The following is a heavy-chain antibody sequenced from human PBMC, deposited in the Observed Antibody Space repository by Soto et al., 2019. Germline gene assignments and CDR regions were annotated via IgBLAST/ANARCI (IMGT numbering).Heavy chain of an antibody. J-gene: IGHJ4*02. D-gene: IGHD6-13*01. CDR2: IYPGDSDT. CDR1: GYSFTSYW. V-gene: IGHV5-51*01. Sequence: ESLRICCTGAGYSFTSYWIGWVRQMPGKGLEWMGIIYPGDSDTRYSPSFQGQVTISADKSISTAYLQWSSLKASDTAMYYCASQTVYSSRWNHFDYWGQGTLVTVYS. CDR3: ASQTVYSSRWNHFDY.